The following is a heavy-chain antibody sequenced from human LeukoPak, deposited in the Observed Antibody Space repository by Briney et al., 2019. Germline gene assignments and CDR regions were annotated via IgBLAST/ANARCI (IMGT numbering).Heavy chain of an antibody. V-gene: IGHV1-3*01. J-gene: IGHJ4*02. CDR3: ARERYSGSYHFDY. D-gene: IGHD1-26*01. CDR1: GYTITSYA. CDR2: INAGNGNT. Sequence: ASVKVSCKASGYTITSYAMHWVRQAPGQRLEWMGWINAGNGNTKYSQRFQGRVTITRDTSASTAYMELSSLRSEDTAVYYCARERYSGSYHFDYWGQGTLVTVSS.